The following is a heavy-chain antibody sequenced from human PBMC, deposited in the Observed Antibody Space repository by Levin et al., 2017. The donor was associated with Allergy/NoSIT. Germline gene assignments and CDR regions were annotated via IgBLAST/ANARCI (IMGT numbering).Heavy chain of an antibody. Sequence: ASVKVSCKASGYTFTSYGISWVRQAPGQGLEWMGWISAYNGNTNYAQKLQGRVTMTTDTSTSTAYMELRSLRSDDTAVYYCARERGIIAVAGTGSVLGYWGQGTLVTVSS. V-gene: IGHV1-18*01. CDR1: GYTFTSYG. J-gene: IGHJ4*02. CDR3: ARERGIIAVAGTGSVLGY. D-gene: IGHD6-19*01. CDR2: ISAYNGNT.